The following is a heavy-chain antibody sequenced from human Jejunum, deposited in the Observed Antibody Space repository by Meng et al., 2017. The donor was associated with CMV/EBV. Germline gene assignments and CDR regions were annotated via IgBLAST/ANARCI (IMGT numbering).Heavy chain of an antibody. D-gene: IGHD4/OR15-4a*01. Sequence: GQPAESGGGVVQPGGCLRLSCAASGFTFSRYTMHWVRQAPGQGLEWLAIISYDGTNKYYADSLKGRFTISRDNSKNTAFLQMNSLRPDDTGVYYCTSDYGGFDPWGQGTLVTVSS. CDR3: TSDYGGFDP. CDR2: ISYDGTNK. CDR1: GFTFSRYT. V-gene: IGHV3-30-3*01. J-gene: IGHJ5*02.